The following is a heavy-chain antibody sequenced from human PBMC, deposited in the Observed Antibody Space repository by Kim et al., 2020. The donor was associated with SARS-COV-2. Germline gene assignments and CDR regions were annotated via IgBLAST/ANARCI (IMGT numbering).Heavy chain of an antibody. J-gene: IGHJ4*02. CDR2: LYYSGST. Sequence: SETLSLTCSVFGGSISSYYWSWIRQPPGKGLQWIGYLYYSGSTNYNPSLKSRVTISVDTSKNQFPLKLSFVTAADTAMYHCVRLGWSDTSRTTFDYWGQG. V-gene: IGHV4-59*12. CDR3: VRLGWSDTSRTTFDY. CDR1: GGSISSYY. D-gene: IGHD2-2*01.